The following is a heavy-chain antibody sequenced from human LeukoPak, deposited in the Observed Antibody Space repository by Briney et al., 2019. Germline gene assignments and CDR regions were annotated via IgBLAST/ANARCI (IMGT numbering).Heavy chain of an antibody. J-gene: IGHJ6*02. Sequence: GGSLRLSCAASGFTFISYGMHWVRQAPGEGLKWVAVIWYDGSNKYYAGSVKGRFTISRDNSKNTLYLQMNSLRAEDTAVYYCARDLRYSSSPGVYYGMDVWGQGTTVTVSS. CDR3: ARDLRYSSSPGVYYGMDV. CDR1: GFTFISYG. CDR2: IWYDGSNK. V-gene: IGHV3-33*01. D-gene: IGHD6-13*01.